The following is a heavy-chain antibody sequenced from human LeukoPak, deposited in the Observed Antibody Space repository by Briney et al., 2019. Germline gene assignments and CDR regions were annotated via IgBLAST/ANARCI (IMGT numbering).Heavy chain of an antibody. J-gene: IGHJ4*02. V-gene: IGHV4-4*07. D-gene: IGHD6-13*01. CDR1: GGSISGYY. CDR2: IYTSGRT. CDR3: ARVGGIVAAGLFDY. Sequence: SETLSLTCTVSGGSISGYYWGWIRQPAGKGLEWIGRIYTSGRTNYNPSLKSRLTMSVDTSKNQFSLKLSFVTAADTAVYYCARVGGIVAAGLFDYWGQGTLVTVSS.